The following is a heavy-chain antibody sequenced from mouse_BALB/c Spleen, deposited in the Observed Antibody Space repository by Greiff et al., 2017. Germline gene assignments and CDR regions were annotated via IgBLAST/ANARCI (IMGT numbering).Heavy chain of an antibody. CDR2: IDPANGNT. CDR1: GFNIKDTY. D-gene: IGHD1-1*01. Sequence: EVKLVESGAELVKPGASVKLSCTASGFNIKDTYMHWVKQRPEQGLEWIGRIDPANGNTKYDPKFQGKATITADTSSNTAYLQLSSLTSEDTAVYYCARNYGSRGNYAMDYWGQGTSVTVSS. J-gene: IGHJ4*01. CDR3: ARNYGSRGNYAMDY. V-gene: IGHV14-3*02.